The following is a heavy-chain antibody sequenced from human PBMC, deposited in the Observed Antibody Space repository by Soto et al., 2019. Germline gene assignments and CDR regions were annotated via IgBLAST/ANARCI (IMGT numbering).Heavy chain of an antibody. CDR1: GGSISSSSYY. J-gene: IGHJ5*02. Sequence: KPSETLSLTCTVSGGSISSSSYYWGWIRQPPGKGLEWIGSIYYSGSTYYNPSLKSRVTISVDTSKNQFSLKLSSVTAADTAVYYCARSPSRYYDILTGRRDWFDPWGQGTLVTVSS. CDR2: IYYSGST. D-gene: IGHD3-9*01. V-gene: IGHV4-39*01. CDR3: ARSPSRYYDILTGRRDWFDP.